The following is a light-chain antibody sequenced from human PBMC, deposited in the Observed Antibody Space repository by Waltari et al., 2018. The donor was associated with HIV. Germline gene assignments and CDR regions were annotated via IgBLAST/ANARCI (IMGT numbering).Light chain of an antibody. J-gene: IGKJ4*01. CDR2: SVS. CDR3: QQLKTYPLS. Sequence: IQLTQSPSFLSASVGERLTITCRVTQGVGSYLAWYQQKPGKAPNLLIYSVSVLQTGVPSRFSGSGSETEFTLTISGLQPEDFATYYCQQLKTYPLSFGGGTKVEIK. CDR1: QGVGSY. V-gene: IGKV1-9*01.